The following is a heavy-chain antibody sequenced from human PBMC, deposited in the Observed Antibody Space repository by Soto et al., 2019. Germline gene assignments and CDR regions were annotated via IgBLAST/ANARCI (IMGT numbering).Heavy chain of an antibody. J-gene: IGHJ6*02. V-gene: IGHV4-61*01. Sequence: QVQLQESGPELVKPSETLSLTCTVSGGSVSSGSYYWSWSRQPPGKGLEWIGYIYYSGSTNYNPSLKSRVTISVDTSKNQFSLKLSSVTAADTAVYYCARVQARYYYYGMDVWGQGTTVTVSS. CDR3: ARVQARYYYYGMDV. D-gene: IGHD4-4*01. CDR2: IYYSGST. CDR1: GGSVSSGSYY.